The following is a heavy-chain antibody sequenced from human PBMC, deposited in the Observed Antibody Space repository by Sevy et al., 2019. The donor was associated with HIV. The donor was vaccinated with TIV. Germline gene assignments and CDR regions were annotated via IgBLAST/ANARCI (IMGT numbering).Heavy chain of an antibody. Sequence: ASVKVSCKASGFTFSSSAVQWVRQARGQRLEWIGWIVVGSGNTNYAQKFHERVTITRDMSTSTAYMELNSLRAEDTAVYYCARGRDYGNFDYWGQGTLVTVSS. CDR1: GFTFSSSA. CDR2: IVVGSGNT. CDR3: ARGRDYGNFDY. J-gene: IGHJ4*02. D-gene: IGHD4-17*01. V-gene: IGHV1-58*01.